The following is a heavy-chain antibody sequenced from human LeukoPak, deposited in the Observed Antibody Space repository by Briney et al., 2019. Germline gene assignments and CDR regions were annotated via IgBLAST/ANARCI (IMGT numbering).Heavy chain of an antibody. J-gene: IGHJ4*02. CDR2: INHSGST. V-gene: IGHV4-34*01. Sequence: SETLSLTCGVTGGSFSGYYWSWIRQPPEKGLEWIGEINHSGSTQYNPSLKSRVTISVDTSKNQFSLKLNSVTAADTAVYYCARSRPEVLPVAMDLDYWGQGTLVTVS. CDR3: ARSRPEVLPVAMDLDY. CDR1: GGSFSGYY. D-gene: IGHD2-2*01.